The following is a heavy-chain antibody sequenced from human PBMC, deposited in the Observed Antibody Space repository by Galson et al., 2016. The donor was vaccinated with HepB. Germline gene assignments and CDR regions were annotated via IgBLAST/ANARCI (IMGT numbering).Heavy chain of an antibody. CDR3: ARDLIAAAGYYYYGMDV. Sequence: SLRLSCAASGFTFSDYYMSWIRQAPGKGLEWVSYISSSNSYSSYADSVRGRFTISRDNAKNSLYLQMNSLRAEDTGVYFCARDLIAAAGYYYYGMDVWGRGTTVTVSS. D-gene: IGHD6-13*01. V-gene: IGHV3-11*06. CDR1: GFTFSDYY. CDR2: ISSSNSYS. J-gene: IGHJ6*02.